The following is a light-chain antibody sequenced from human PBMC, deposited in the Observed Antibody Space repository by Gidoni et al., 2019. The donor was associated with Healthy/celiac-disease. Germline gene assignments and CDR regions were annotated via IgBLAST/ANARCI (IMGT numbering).Light chain of an antibody. J-gene: IGLJ1*01. Sequence: QSALTQPASVSGSPGQSITISCTGTSSDVGGYNYVSWYQQHPGKAPKLMIYEVSNRPSGVSNRCSGSKSGNTASLTISGLQAEDEAEYYCSSYTSSSTVFGTGTKVTVL. CDR3: SSYTSSSTV. CDR2: EVS. CDR1: SSDVGGYNY. V-gene: IGLV2-14*01.